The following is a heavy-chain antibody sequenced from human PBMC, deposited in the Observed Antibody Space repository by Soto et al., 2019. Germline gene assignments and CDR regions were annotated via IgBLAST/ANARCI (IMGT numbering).Heavy chain of an antibody. CDR1: GFTFNSYA. J-gene: IGHJ4*02. CDR2: IGSDGTAI. V-gene: IGHV3-23*01. CDR3: AKDAGSTEYFFAS. Sequence: EVQLLESGGAFVQPGGSLRLSCAASGFTFNSYAMSWVRQAPGKGLEWVSAIGSDGTAIQYADSVKGRFTISKDNSKSTLSLQMNSLRPEDTGVYYCAKDAGSTEYFFASWGQGTLVSVSS.